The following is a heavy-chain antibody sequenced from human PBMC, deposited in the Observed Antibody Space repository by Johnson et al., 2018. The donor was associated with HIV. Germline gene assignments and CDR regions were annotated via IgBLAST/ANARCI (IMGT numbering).Heavy chain of an antibody. V-gene: IGHV3-9*01. D-gene: IGHD4-11*01. CDR1: GFTFDDYA. CDR3: TRDTYIHRVTVTESAFDI. CDR2: ISWNSGSI. Sequence: VQLVESGGGVVRPGGSLRLSCAASGFTFDDYAMNWVRQAPGKGLEWVSGISWNSGSIAYADSVKGRFTISRDNAKKSLYLQMNSLRAEDTALYYCTRDTYIHRVTVTESAFDIWGQGTMVTVS. J-gene: IGHJ3*02.